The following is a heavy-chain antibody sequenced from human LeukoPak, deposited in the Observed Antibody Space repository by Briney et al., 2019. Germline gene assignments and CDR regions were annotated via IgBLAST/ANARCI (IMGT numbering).Heavy chain of an antibody. J-gene: IGHJ4*02. D-gene: IGHD2-2*01. CDR3: AKRGCDTTTCSYYFDY. V-gene: IGHV3-23*01. Sequence: GSLRLSCAASGFTFSSYAMSWVRQAPGKGLEWVSVIGTGGSGGTSYADSVRGRFTMSRDNSKNTLFLQMNSLRAEDTAVYYCAKRGCDTTTCSYYFDYWAGEPWSPSPQ. CDR2: IGTGGSGGT. CDR1: GFTFSSYA.